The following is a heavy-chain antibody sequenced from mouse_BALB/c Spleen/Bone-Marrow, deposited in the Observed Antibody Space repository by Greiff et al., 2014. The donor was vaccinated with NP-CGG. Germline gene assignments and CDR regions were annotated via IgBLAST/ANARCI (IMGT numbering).Heavy chain of an antibody. CDR1: GYTFSSYW. V-gene: IGHV1-9*01. J-gene: IGHJ3*01. Sequence: QVQLKESGAELMKPGASVKISCKATGYTFSSYWIEWVKQRPGHGLEWIGEILPGSGSTNYNEKFKGKATFTADTSSNTAYMQLSSLTSEDSAVYYWARELGLRLAYWGQGTLVTVSA. CDR2: ILPGSGST. CDR3: ARELGLRLAY. D-gene: IGHD3-1*01.